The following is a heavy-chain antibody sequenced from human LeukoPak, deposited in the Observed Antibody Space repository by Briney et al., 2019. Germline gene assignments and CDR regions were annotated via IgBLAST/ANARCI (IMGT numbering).Heavy chain of an antibody. V-gene: IGHV3-30*14. Sequence: PGGSLRLSCAASGFTVSSNYMTWVRQAPGKGLEWVAVISYDESNKYYADSVKGRFTISRDNSKNTLYLQMNSLRAEDTAVYYCARGGSWYYYYGMDVWGQGTTVTVSS. J-gene: IGHJ6*02. CDR3: ARGGSWYYYYGMDV. CDR1: GFTVSSNY. CDR2: ISYDESNK. D-gene: IGHD6-13*01.